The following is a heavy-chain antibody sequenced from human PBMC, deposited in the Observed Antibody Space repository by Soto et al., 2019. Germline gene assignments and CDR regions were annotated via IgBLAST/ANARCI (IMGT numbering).Heavy chain of an antibody. CDR3: ARYHANDHRTKLDQTRPIDY. Sequence: ASVKVSCKASGYTFTSYGISWVRQAPGQGLEWMGWISAYNGNTNYAQKLQGRVTMTTDTSTSTAYMELRSLRSDDTAVYYCARYHANDHRTKLDQTRPIDYWRQLTLFTAS. CDR2: ISAYNGNT. D-gene: IGHD1-1*01. J-gene: IGHJ4*02. CDR1: GYTFTSYG. V-gene: IGHV1-18*01.